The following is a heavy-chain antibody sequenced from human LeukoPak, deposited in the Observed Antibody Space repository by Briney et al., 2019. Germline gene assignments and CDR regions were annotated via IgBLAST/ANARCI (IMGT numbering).Heavy chain of an antibody. J-gene: IGHJ6*03. CDR2: IRYDGSNK. V-gene: IGHV3-30*02. CDR3: AKEGDHWGEYYYYMDV. D-gene: IGHD7-27*01. Sequence: GGSLRLSCAAPGFTLSTYGMSWVRQAPAKGLERVAFIRYDGSNKNYADAVKGRFTISRDNSKNTLYLQMNSLRAEDTAVYYCAKEGDHWGEYYYYMDVWGKGTTVTISS. CDR1: GFTLSTYG.